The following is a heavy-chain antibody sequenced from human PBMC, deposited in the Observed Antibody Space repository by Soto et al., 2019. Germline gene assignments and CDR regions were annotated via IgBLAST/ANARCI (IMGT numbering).Heavy chain of an antibody. Sequence: QVQLVESGGGVVQPGRSLRLSCAASGFTFSSYAMHCVRQAPGKWLEWVAVISYDGSNKYYADSVKGRFTISRDNSNTTLYLQMNSLRAEDTAVYYCARASSGWYKDAFDIWGQGTMVTVSS. J-gene: IGHJ3*02. V-gene: IGHV3-30-3*01. CDR3: ARASSGWYKDAFDI. D-gene: IGHD6-19*01. CDR1: GFTFSSYA. CDR2: ISYDGSNK.